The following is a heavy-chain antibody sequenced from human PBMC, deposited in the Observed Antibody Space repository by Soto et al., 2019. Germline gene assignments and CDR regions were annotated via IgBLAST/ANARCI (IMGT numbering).Heavy chain of an antibody. J-gene: IGHJ4*02. V-gene: IGHV3-48*03. CDR1: GFTFSSYE. CDR2: ISSSGSTI. Sequence: GGSLRLSCAASGFTFSSYEMNWVRQAPGKGLEWVSYISSSGSTIYYADSVKGRFTISRDNAKNSLYLQMNSLRAEDTAVYYCARDAYYYDSSGPIDFDYWGQGTLVTV. D-gene: IGHD3-22*01. CDR3: ARDAYYYDSSGPIDFDY.